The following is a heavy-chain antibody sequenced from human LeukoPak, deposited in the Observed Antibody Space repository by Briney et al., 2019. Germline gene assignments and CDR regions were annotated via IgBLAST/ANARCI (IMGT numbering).Heavy chain of an antibody. V-gene: IGHV1-18*01. CDR1: GYTFVSYG. Sequence: ASVTVSCKASGYTFVSYGVSWMRQAPGQGLEWMAWISGYNGNIKYAQNFQGRVTVSLDTSTSTAYMELRNLRSDDTAVYFCAKDTLYGNVPYVDFWGQGTPVTVSS. CDR2: ISGYNGNI. D-gene: IGHD4-17*01. J-gene: IGHJ4*02. CDR3: AKDTLYGNVPYVDF.